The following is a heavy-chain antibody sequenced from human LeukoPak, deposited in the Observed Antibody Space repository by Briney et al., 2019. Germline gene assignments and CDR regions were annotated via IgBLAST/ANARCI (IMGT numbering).Heavy chain of an antibody. J-gene: IGHJ6*03. Sequence: GGSLRLSCAASGFTFSSYSMNWVRQAPGKGLEWVSSISSSSSYIYYADSVKGRFTISRDNAKNSLYLQMNSLRAEDTAVYYCARARGYDFWSGYYKDYYYYMDVWGKGTTVTVSS. CDR2: ISSSSSYI. D-gene: IGHD3-3*01. CDR3: ARARGYDFWSGYYKDYYYYMDV. V-gene: IGHV3-21*01. CDR1: GFTFSSYS.